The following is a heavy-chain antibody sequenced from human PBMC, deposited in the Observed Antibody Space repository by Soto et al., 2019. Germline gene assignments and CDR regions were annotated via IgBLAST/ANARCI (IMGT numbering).Heavy chain of an antibody. CDR2: IYWDDDK. Sequence: SGPTLVNPTQTLTLTCTFSGFSLSTSGVGVGWIRQPPGKALEWLALIYWDDDKRYSPSLKSRLTITKDTSKNQVVLTMTNMDPVDTATYYCAHGTAMVYFGEYYFDYWGQGTLVTVSS. D-gene: IGHD5-18*01. CDR3: AHGTAMVYFGEYYFDY. CDR1: GFSLSTSGVG. V-gene: IGHV2-5*02. J-gene: IGHJ4*02.